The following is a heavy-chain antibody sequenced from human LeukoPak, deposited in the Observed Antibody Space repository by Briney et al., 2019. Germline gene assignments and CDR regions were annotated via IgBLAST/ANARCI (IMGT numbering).Heavy chain of an antibody. J-gene: IGHJ4*02. CDR1: GFTFNSYW. V-gene: IGHV3-7*01. CDR2: IKQDGSEK. Sequence: PGGSLRLSCAASGFTFNSYWMRWVRQAPGKGREGVANIKQDGSEKYYVDSVKGRFTISRDNAKNSLYLQMNSLRAEDTAVYYCARAYDFWSGYHSYYFDYWGQGTLVTVSS. CDR3: ARAYDFWSGYHSYYFDY. D-gene: IGHD3-3*01.